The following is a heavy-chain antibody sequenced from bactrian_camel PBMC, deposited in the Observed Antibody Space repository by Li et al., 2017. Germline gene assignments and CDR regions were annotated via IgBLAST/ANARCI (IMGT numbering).Heavy chain of an antibody. V-gene: IGHV3S60*01. D-gene: IGHD2*01. Sequence: QLVESGGDSVETGGSLRLSCTFSGDTYALYYMAWFRQTPGGQREGVAHIRQSKRTQYADSVKGRFTVSQDNAKNTLNLQMNNLRPEDTAMYYCAARTGATWSLSLGASDYNHWGQGTQVTVS. CDR1: GDTYALYY. J-gene: IGHJ4*01. CDR3: AARTGATWSLSLGASDYNH. CDR2: IRQSKRT.